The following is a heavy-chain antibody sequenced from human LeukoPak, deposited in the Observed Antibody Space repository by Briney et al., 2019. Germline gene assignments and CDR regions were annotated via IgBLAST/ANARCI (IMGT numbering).Heavy chain of an antibody. CDR3: AKDGYYYDSSGYYTEGYFDY. CDR2: ISYDGSNK. J-gene: IGHJ4*02. CDR1: GFTFSSYG. V-gene: IGHV3-30*18. Sequence: GRSLRLSCAASGFTFSSYGMHWVRQAPGKGLEWVAVISYDGSNKYYADSVKGRFTISRDNSKNTLYLRMNSLRAEDTAVYYCAKDGYYYDSSGYYTEGYFDYWGQGTLVTVSS. D-gene: IGHD3-22*01.